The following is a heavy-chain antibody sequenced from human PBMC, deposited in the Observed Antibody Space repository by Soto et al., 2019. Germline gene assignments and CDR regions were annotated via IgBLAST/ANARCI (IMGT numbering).Heavy chain of an antibody. V-gene: IGHV3-21*01. Sequence: GGSLRLSCAASGFTFSGNRINWVRQAPGKGLEWVSSISSSSSYIYYADSVKGRFTISRDNAKNSLYLQMNSLRAEDTAVYYCARVHRGAYGAPDYWGQGTLVTVSS. J-gene: IGHJ4*02. CDR2: ISSSSSYI. CDR3: ARVHRGAYGAPDY. CDR1: GFTFSGNR. D-gene: IGHD4-17*01.